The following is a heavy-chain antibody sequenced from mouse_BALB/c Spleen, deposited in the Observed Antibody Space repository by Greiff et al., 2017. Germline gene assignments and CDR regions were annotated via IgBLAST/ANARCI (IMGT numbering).Heavy chain of an antibody. V-gene: IGHV1S81*02. Sequence: QVQLQQPGAELVKPGASVKLSCKASGYTFTSYWMHWVKQRPGQGLEWIGEINPSNGRTNYNEKFKSKATLTVDKSSSTAYMQLSSLTSEDSAVYYCARKAYWGQGTLVTVSA. CDR2: INPSNGRT. CDR3: ARKAY. CDR1: GYTFTSYW. J-gene: IGHJ3*01.